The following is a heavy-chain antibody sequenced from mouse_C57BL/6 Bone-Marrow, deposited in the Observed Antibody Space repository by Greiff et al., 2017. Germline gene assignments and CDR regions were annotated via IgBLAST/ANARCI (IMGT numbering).Heavy chain of an antibody. J-gene: IGHJ1*03. CDR1: GFTFSDYG. D-gene: IGHD2-4*01. CDR2: ISSGSSTI. V-gene: IGHV5-17*01. CDR3: ARTNDYPWYFDV. Sequence: EVNLVESGGGLVKPGGSLKLSCAASGFTFSDYGMHWVRQAPEKGLEWVAYISSGSSTIYYADTVKGRFTISRDNAKNTLFLQMTSLRSEDTAMYYCARTNDYPWYFDVWGTGTTVTVSS.